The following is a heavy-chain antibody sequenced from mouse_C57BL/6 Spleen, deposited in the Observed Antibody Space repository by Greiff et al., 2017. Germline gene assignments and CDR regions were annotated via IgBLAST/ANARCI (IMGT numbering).Heavy chain of an antibody. Sequence: QVQLKQSGAELVKPGASVKMSCKASGYTFTSYWITWVKQRPGQGLEWIGDIYPGSGSTNYNEKFKSKATLTVDTSSSTAYMQLSSLTSEDSAVYYCARNRYYYGSSYYAMDYWGQGTSVTVSS. V-gene: IGHV1-55*01. CDR2: IYPGSGST. CDR3: ARNRYYYGSSYYAMDY. D-gene: IGHD1-1*01. CDR1: GYTFTSYW. J-gene: IGHJ4*01.